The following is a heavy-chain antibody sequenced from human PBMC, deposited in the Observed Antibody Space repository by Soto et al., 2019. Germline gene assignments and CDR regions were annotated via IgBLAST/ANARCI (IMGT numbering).Heavy chain of an antibody. CDR3: ARGQVTTYPIYYSYGMDV. V-gene: IGHV4-39*01. Sequence: QLQLQESGPGLVKPSETLSLTCTVSGGSISSSSYYWGWIRQPPGKGLEWIGSIYYSGSTYYNPSLKSRVTISVDTSKNQFSLKLSSVTAADTAVYYCARGQVTTYPIYYSYGMDVWGQGTTVTVSS. CDR1: GGSISSSSYY. CDR2: IYYSGST. J-gene: IGHJ6*02. D-gene: IGHD4-17*01.